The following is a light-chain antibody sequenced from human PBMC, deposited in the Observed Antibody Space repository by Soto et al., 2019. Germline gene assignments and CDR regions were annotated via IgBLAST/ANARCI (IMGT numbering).Light chain of an antibody. Sequence: QSALTQPASVSGSPGQSITISCTGTSSDVGGYNYVSWYQQHPGKAPKLMIYEVSNRPSGVSNRFSGSKSGNTASLTISGLQAEDEADYYCNSYTSSSIVVFGGGTKVTVL. CDR3: NSYTSSSIVV. V-gene: IGLV2-14*01. CDR1: SSDVGGYNY. CDR2: EVS. J-gene: IGLJ2*01.